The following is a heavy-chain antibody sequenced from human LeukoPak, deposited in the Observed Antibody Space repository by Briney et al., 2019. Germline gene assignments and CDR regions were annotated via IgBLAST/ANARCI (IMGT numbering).Heavy chain of an antibody. D-gene: IGHD3-3*01. Sequence: PGGSLRLSCAASGFTFSSYAMSWVRQAPGKGREWGSAISGSGGSTYYADSVKGRFTISRDNSKNTLYLQMNSLRAEDTAVYYCAKNMYYDFWSGYSRIDPWGQGTLVTVSS. CDR1: GFTFSSYA. CDR2: ISGSGGST. J-gene: IGHJ5*02. CDR3: AKNMYYDFWSGYSRIDP. V-gene: IGHV3-23*01.